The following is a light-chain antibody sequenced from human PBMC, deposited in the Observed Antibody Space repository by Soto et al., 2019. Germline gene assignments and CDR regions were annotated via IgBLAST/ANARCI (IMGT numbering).Light chain of an antibody. CDR1: QSIVAY. J-gene: IGKJ1*01. CDR3: QQSYSTHSCT. V-gene: IGKV1-39*01. CDR2: AES. Sequence: DIQMIQAPSCLSTSVGDRVTITCRASQSIVAYLNWYLQQPGKAPKLLIYAESNLQSGVPSRFSGSGSGTDFTLTISSLQPEDFETYFCQQSYSTHSCTFGQGTTVDIK.